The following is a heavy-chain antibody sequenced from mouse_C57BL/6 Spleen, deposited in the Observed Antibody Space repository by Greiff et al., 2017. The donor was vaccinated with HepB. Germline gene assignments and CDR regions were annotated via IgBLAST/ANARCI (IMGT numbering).Heavy chain of an antibody. CDR2: ISSGSSTI. CDR1: GFTFSDYG. V-gene: IGHV5-17*01. CDR3: ARERAFYYDYPYYFDY. D-gene: IGHD2-4*01. J-gene: IGHJ2*01. Sequence: DVKLVESGGGLVKPGGSLKLSCAASGFTFSDYGMHWVRQAPEKGLEWVAYISSGSSTIYYADTVKGRFTISRDNAKNTLFLKMTSLRSEDTAMYYCARERAFYYDYPYYFDYWGQGTTLTVSS.